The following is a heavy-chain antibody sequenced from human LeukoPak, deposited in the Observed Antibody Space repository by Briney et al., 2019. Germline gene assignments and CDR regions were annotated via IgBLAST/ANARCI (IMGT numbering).Heavy chain of an antibody. CDR2: IYYSGST. CDR3: ARTHNDMDEATFDY. V-gene: IGHV4-39*07. CDR1: GGSISSSSYY. Sequence: NPSETLSLTCTVSGGSISSSSYYWGWIRQPPGKGLEWIGSIYYSGSTYYNPSLKSRVAISVDTSKNQFSLNLTSVTAADTAVYYCARTHNDMDEATFDYWGQGTLVTVSS. D-gene: IGHD3-9*01. J-gene: IGHJ4*02.